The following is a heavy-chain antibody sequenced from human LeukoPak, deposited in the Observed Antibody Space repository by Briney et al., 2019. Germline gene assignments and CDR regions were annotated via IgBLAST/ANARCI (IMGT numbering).Heavy chain of an antibody. V-gene: IGHV3-64*01. J-gene: IGHJ6*02. Sequence: GGSLRLSCAASGFTFSSYAMHWVRQAPGKGLEYVSAISSNGGSTYYANSVKGRFTISRDNSKNTLYLQMGSLRAEDMAVYYCAKDLHAFTRSFYYGMDVWGQGTTVTVSS. CDR2: ISSNGGST. CDR1: GFTFSSYA. CDR3: AKDLHAFTRSFYYGMDV.